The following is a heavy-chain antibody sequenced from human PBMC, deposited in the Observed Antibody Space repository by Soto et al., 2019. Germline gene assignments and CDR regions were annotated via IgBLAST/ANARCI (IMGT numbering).Heavy chain of an antibody. CDR3: APCFGAVDY. D-gene: IGHD3-10*01. CDR1: GFTFSSYG. Sequence: QVQLVESGGGVVQPGRSLRLSCAASGFTFSSYGMHWVRQAPGKGLEWVAVISYDGSNKYYADSVKGRFTISRDNSKNTLYLQMNSLKAEDRAVYYCAPCFGAVDYWGQGTLVTVSS. V-gene: IGHV3-30*03. J-gene: IGHJ4*02. CDR2: ISYDGSNK.